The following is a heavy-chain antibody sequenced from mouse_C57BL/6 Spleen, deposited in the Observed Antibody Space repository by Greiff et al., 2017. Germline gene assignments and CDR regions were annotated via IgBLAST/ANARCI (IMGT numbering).Heavy chain of an antibody. CDR1: GFTFSSYG. D-gene: IGHD1-3*01. V-gene: IGHV5-6*02. CDR2: ISSGGSYT. CDR3: ARQSSSFFDY. Sequence: EVMLVESGGDLVKPGGSLKLSCAASGFTFSSYGMSWVRQTPDKRLEWVATISSGGSYTYYPDSVKGRFTISRENAKNTLYLQMSSLKSEDTAMYYCARQSSSFFDYWGQGTTLTVSS. J-gene: IGHJ2*01.